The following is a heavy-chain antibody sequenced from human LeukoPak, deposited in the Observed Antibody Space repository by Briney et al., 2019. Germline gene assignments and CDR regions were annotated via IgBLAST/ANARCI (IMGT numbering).Heavy chain of an antibody. D-gene: IGHD4-23*01. J-gene: IGHJ5*02. CDR3: ARDNSGGNSWWLDP. CDR2: INPSGDST. Sequence: ASVKVSCKASVFPSISYYMHWVRQAPGQGLEWMGLINPSGDSTHYAQKFQGRVTMTRDTSTSTVYMELSSLTSDDTAVFYCARDNSGGNSWWLDPWGQGTLVTVSS. V-gene: IGHV1-46*01. CDR1: VFPSISYY.